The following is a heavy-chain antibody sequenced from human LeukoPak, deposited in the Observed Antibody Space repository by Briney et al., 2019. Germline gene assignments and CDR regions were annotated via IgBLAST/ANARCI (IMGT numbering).Heavy chain of an antibody. V-gene: IGHV3-9*01. Sequence: GRSLRLFCAASGFTFDDYAMHWVRQAPGKGLEWVSGISWNSGSIGYADSVKGRFTISRDNAKNSLYLQMNSLRAEDTALYYCAKGVWGYSYGSYFDYWGQGTLVTVSS. CDR3: AKGVWGYSYGSYFDY. CDR1: GFTFDDYA. D-gene: IGHD5-18*01. CDR2: ISWNSGSI. J-gene: IGHJ4*02.